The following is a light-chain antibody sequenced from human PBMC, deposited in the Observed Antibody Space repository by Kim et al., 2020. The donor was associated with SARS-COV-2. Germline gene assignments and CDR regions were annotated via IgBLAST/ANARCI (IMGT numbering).Light chain of an antibody. CDR1: SLRSYY. Sequence: SSELTQDPAVSVALGQTVRITCQGDSLRSYYASWYQQKPGQAPVLVIYGKNNRPSGIPDRFSGSSSGNTASFTITGAQAEDEADYYCNSRDSSGNHSWVF. CDR2: GKN. J-gene: IGLJ3*02. CDR3: NSRDSSGNHSWV. V-gene: IGLV3-19*01.